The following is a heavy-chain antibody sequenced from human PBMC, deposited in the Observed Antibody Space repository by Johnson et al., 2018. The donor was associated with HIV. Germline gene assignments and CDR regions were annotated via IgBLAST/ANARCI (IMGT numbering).Heavy chain of an antibody. D-gene: IGHD2-15*01. CDR3: AKSDCSGGSCYSVWRHAFDI. J-gene: IGHJ3*02. V-gene: IGHV3-30-3*02. CDR2: ISYDGSNK. CDR1: GFTFSS. Sequence: QVQLVQSGGGVVQPGRSLRLSCAASGFTFSSMHWDRQAPGKGLEWVAVISYDGSNKYYADSVKGRFTISRDNSKNTLSLQMNSLRAEDTAVYYCAKSDCSGGSCYSVWRHAFDIWGQGTMVTVSS.